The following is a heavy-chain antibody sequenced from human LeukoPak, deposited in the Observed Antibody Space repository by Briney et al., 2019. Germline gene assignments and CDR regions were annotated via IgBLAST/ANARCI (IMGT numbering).Heavy chain of an antibody. V-gene: IGHV3-21*06. CDR1: GFTFSRYS. D-gene: IGHD3-10*01. J-gene: IGHJ3*02. CDR3: ARGRSITLLRGVAMSDGFDI. CDR2: IRSDASSI. Sequence: PGGSLRLSCVGSGFTFSRYSLNWVRRAPGKGPEWVASIRSDASSIYYADAVRGRFTISRDNAKNLLFLQMNGLRAEDTAVYYCARGRSITLLRGVAMSDGFDIWGQGAMVAVSS.